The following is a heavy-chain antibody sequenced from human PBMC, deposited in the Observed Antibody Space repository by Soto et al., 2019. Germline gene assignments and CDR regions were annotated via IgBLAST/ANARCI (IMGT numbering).Heavy chain of an antibody. V-gene: IGHV3-33*01. Sequence: QVQLVESGGGVVQPGRSLRLSCAASGFTFSSYGMHWVRQAPGKGLEWVAVIRYDGSNKYYADSVKGRFTISRDNSKNTLYLQMNSMRAEDTAVYYCASGGKEQWLGWFDPWGQGTLVTVSP. J-gene: IGHJ5*02. CDR1: GFTFSSYG. D-gene: IGHD6-19*01. CDR2: IRYDGSNK. CDR3: ASGGKEQWLGWFDP.